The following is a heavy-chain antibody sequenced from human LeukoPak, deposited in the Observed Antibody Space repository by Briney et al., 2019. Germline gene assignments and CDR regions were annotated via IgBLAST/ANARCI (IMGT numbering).Heavy chain of an antibody. CDR1: GGTFSSYA. CDR3: ARDQAGTIFDY. CDR2: IIPIFGTA. Sequence: SVKVSCKASGGTFSSYAISWVRQAPGQGLERMGGIIPIFGTANYAQKFQGRVTITADESTSTDYMELSSLRSEDTAVYYCARDQAGTIFDYWGQGTLVTVSS. D-gene: IGHD3-10*01. V-gene: IGHV1-69*01. J-gene: IGHJ4*02.